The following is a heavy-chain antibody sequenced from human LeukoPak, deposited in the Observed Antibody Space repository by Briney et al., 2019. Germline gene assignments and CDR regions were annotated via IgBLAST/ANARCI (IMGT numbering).Heavy chain of an antibody. D-gene: IGHD3-10*01. CDR1: GGTFSSYV. CDR2: IIPIFGTV. Sequence: SVKDSCKASGGTFSSYVISWVRQAPGQGLEWMGGIIPIFGTVNYAQKFQGRVTITADESTSTAYMELSSLRSEDTAVYYCARDRPATLYGSGTYPFDYWGQGTLVTVSS. V-gene: IGHV1-69*13. CDR3: ARDRPATLYGSGTYPFDY. J-gene: IGHJ4*02.